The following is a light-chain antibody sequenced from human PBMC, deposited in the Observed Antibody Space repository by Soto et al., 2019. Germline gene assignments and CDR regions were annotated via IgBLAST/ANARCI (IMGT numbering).Light chain of an antibody. J-gene: IGKJ1*01. Sequence: IQMTHAPSRLSASVGDIVAFAFRAVQNIVDGLAWYQQKPGKAPKLLIYKASNLESGVPSRFGGSGSGSEFTLTISSLQPDNFATYSCQHYNIYSEAFGQVTMVDI. CDR1: QNIVDG. V-gene: IGKV1-5*03. CDR3: QHYNIYSEA. CDR2: KAS.